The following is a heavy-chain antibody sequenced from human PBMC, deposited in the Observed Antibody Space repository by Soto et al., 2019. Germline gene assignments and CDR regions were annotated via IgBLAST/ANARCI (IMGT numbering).Heavy chain of an antibody. D-gene: IGHD3-10*01. V-gene: IGHV3-30*03. CDR2: ISYDGSDK. CDR1: GFTFSSYG. Sequence: GGSLRLSCAASGFTFSSYGMQWVRQAPGKGLDWVAVISYDGSDKYYADSVKGRFTISRDNSKNTLYLEMNSLRAEDAAVYYCARAITMVRGVIFEGFDYWGQGTLVTVSS. J-gene: IGHJ4*02. CDR3: ARAITMVRGVIFEGFDY.